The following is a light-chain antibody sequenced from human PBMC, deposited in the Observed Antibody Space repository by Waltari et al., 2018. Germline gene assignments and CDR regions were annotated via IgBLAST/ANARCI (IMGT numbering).Light chain of an antibody. CDR2: AAS. V-gene: IGKV3-20*01. CDR3: QNHERLPAT. J-gene: IGKJ1*01. Sequence: EIVLTQSPGTLSLSPGERATLSCRASQSIGRYLAWYQQKPDQAPRLLIYAASTRATGIPDRFSGRWSGTDFSLSISRLEPEDFAVYYCQNHERLPATFGQGTKVEIK. CDR1: QSIGRY.